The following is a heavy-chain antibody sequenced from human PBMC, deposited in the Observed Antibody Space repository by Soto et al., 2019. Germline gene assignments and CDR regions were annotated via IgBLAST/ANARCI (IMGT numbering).Heavy chain of an antibody. V-gene: IGHV3-30*18. CDR3: AKGLYSSSWYFDY. Sequence: QVQLVESGGGVVQPGRSLRPSCAASGFTFSSYGMHWVRQAPGKGLEWGAVISYDGSNKYYADSVKGRFTISRDNSKNTLYLQMNSLRAEDTAVYYCAKGLYSSSWYFDYWGQGTLVTVSS. J-gene: IGHJ4*02. CDR1: GFTFSSYG. D-gene: IGHD6-13*01. CDR2: ISYDGSNK.